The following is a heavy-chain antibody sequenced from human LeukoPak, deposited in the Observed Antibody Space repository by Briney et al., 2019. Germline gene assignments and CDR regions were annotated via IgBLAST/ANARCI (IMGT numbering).Heavy chain of an antibody. CDR1: GFTFSTYS. D-gene: IGHD3-10*01. CDR3: ARCNVWFGESCSD. Sequence: PGGSLRLSCAASGFTFSTYSMNWVRRTPGKGLEWVSYITGGSNTRYYADSVKGRFTISRDNAKNSLYLQMNSLRAEDTAVYYCARCNVWFGESCSDWGQGTLVTVSS. J-gene: IGHJ4*02. CDR2: ITGGSNTR. V-gene: IGHV3-48*01.